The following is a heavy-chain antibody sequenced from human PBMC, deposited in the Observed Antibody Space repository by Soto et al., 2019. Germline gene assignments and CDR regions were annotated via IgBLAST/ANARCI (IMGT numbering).Heavy chain of an antibody. CDR3: ARGPSPSVAVYYFDY. CDR2: INHSGST. D-gene: IGHD6-19*01. Sequence: QVQLQQWGAGLLKPSETLSLTCAVYGGSFSGYYWSWIRQPPGKGLEWIGEINHSGSTNYNPSLKSRVTLSVDTSKNQFSLKLSSVTAADTAVYYCARGPSPSVAVYYFDYWGQGTLVTVSS. CDR1: GGSFSGYY. V-gene: IGHV4-34*01. J-gene: IGHJ4*02.